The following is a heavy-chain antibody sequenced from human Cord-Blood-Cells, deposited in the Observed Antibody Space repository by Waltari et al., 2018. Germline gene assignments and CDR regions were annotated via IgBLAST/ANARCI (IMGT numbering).Heavy chain of an antibody. D-gene: IGHD1-26*01. J-gene: IGHJ4*02. CDR1: GGSISSSSYS. CDR2: IYYSGST. CDR3: ARFSGSFDY. Sequence: QLQLQESGPGLVKPSEALSLTCTVPGGSISSSSYSWGWSRQPPGKGLEWIGSIYYSGSTYYNPSLKSRVTISVDTSKNQFSLKLSSVTAADTAVYYCARFSGSFDYWGQGTLVTVSS. V-gene: IGHV4-39*01.